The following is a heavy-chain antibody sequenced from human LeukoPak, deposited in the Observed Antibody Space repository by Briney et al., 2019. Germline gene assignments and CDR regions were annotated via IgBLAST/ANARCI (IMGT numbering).Heavy chain of an antibody. J-gene: IGHJ4*02. CDR3: TILGYTYGRFDY. Sequence: GGSLRLPCAASGFTFSSYAMHWVRQAPGKGLEWVGRIKSKTDGGTTDYAAPVKGRITISRDDSKNTLYLQMNSLKTEDTAVYYCTILGYTYGRFDYWGQGTLVTVSS. CDR1: GFTFSSYA. D-gene: IGHD5-18*01. CDR2: IKSKTDGGTT. V-gene: IGHV3-15*01.